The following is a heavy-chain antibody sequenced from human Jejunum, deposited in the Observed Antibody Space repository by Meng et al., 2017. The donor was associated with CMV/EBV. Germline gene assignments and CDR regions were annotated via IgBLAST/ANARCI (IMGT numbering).Heavy chain of an antibody. CDR1: GFTFSVAW. D-gene: IGHD3-16*01. CDR2: INADGGT. J-gene: IGHJ4*01. V-gene: IGHV3-66*01. Sequence: EGQVVEAGGGLVKPGGSLRLSCAVSGFTFSVAWMTWVRQAPGKGLEWVSVINADGGTHYADSVRGRFIISRDNSKNTVHLQMNSLTDEDTAVYYCGRDRGEGGFFDYWGQGTLVTVSS. CDR3: GRDRGEGGFFDY.